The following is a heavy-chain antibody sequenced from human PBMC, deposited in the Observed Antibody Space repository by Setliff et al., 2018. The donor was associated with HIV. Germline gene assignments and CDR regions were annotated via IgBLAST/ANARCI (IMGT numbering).Heavy chain of an antibody. CDR2: IIPIFGTG. CDR3: ARAGRGDYTEYGGGDYFDY. V-gene: IGHV1-69*13. Sequence: SVKVSCKASGGTFSSYAISWVRQAPGQGLEWMGGIIPIFGTGNYAQKFQGRVTITADEFTSTAYMALSSLRSEDTAVYYCARAGRGDYTEYGGGDYFDYWGQGTLVTVSS. CDR1: GGTFSSYA. D-gene: IGHD3-10*01. J-gene: IGHJ4*02.